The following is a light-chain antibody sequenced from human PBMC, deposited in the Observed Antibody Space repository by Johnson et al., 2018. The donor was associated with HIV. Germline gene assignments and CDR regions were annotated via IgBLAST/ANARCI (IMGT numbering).Light chain of an antibody. Sequence: QSVLTQPPSVSAAPGQKVTISCSGSSSNIGNNYVSWYQQLPGTAPKLLIYENTKRPSGIPDRFSGSKSGTSATLGITGLQTGDEADYYCGTWDGSLSAGAVFGTGTKVTVL. CDR2: ENT. CDR3: GTWDGSLSAGAV. J-gene: IGLJ1*01. CDR1: SSNIGNNY. V-gene: IGLV1-51*02.